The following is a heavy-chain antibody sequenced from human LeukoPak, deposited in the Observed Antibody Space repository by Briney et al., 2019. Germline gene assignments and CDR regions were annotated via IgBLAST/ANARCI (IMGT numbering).Heavy chain of an antibody. CDR1: GYTFTSYY. CDR3: ARGITGTTDWFDP. CDR2: INPSGGST. Sequence: ASVKVSCKASGYTFTSYYMHWVRQAPGQGLEWMGIINPSGGSTSYAQRFQGRVTMTRDMSTSTVYMELSSLRSEDTAVYYCARGITGTTDWFDPWGQGTLVTVSS. V-gene: IGHV1-46*01. D-gene: IGHD1-7*01. J-gene: IGHJ5*02.